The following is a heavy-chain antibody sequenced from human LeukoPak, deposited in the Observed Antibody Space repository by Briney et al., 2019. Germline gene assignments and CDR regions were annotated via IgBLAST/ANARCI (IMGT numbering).Heavy chain of an antibody. D-gene: IGHD3-9*01. CDR2: ISYDGSNK. Sequence: PGRSLRLSCAPSGLTFSTYAMHWGRQAPAKGLERVAVISYDGSNKYYADSVKGRFTISRDNSKNTLYLQMNSLRTEDTAVYYGARSGRYFDWLLSPDWGQGTLVTVSS. J-gene: IGHJ4*02. V-gene: IGHV3-30-3*01. CDR1: GLTFSTYA. CDR3: ARSGRYFDWLLSPD.